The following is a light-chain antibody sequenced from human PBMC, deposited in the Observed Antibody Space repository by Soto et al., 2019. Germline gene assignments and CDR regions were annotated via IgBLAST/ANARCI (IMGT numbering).Light chain of an antibody. Sequence: VVMTQSPLSLPGTLGQPASISWMSNQRLVHSDGIAYFSWFQQRPGRSPRRLIYKVSNRDSGVPARFSGSGSGTDFALKISRVEAEDVGVYYCMQGTHWPITFGQGTRLEIK. V-gene: IGKV2-30*02. CDR1: QRLVHSDGIAY. CDR3: MQGTHWPIT. J-gene: IGKJ5*01. CDR2: KVS.